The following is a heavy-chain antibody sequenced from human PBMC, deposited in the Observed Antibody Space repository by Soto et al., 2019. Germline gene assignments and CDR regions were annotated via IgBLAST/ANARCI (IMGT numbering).Heavy chain of an antibody. J-gene: IGHJ6*02. CDR2: IRSKANSYAT. CDR1: GFTFSGSA. V-gene: IGHV3-73*01. Sequence: GGSLRLSXAASGFTFSGSAMHWVRQASGKGLEWVGRIRSKANSYATAYAASVKGRFTISRDDSKNTAYLQMNSLKTEDTAVYYCTRPGGYCSSTSCYLGARDVWGQGTTVTVSS. CDR3: TRPGGYCSSTSCYLGARDV. D-gene: IGHD2-2*01.